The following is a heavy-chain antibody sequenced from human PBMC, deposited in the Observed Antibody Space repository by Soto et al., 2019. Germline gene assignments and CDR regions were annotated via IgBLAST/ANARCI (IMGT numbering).Heavy chain of an antibody. Sequence: QVQLVQSGDEVKKSGASVKVSCNASGYTFSNYGISWVRQAPGQGLEWMGWISGYNGLTAYAQNVQGRVTMTIDTPTTTVFMELTGLRSNDTAVYYCARDEGIRGIDSWGQGTLVTVSS. CDR2: ISGYNGLT. CDR1: GYTFSNYG. CDR3: ARDEGIRGIDS. V-gene: IGHV1-18*04. J-gene: IGHJ4*02. D-gene: IGHD3-10*01.